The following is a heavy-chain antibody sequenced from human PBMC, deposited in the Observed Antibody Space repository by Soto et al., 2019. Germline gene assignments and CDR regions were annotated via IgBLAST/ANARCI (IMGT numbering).Heavy chain of an antibody. CDR3: ARMLADGYHP. Sequence: SETLSLTCDVSDDSVNSIGYYWTWIRQHPGKGLEWIGCVYYSGRTYYNPSLKSRLGMSLDTSKNQFSLKMTSMTAADTAVYYCARMLADGYHPWGQGTLVTVSS. V-gene: IGHV4-31*02. CDR1: DDSVNSIGYY. J-gene: IGHJ5*02. CDR2: VYYSGRT. D-gene: IGHD2-2*01.